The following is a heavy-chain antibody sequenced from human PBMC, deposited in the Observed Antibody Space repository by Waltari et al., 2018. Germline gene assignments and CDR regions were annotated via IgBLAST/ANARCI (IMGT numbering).Heavy chain of an antibody. CDR1: GFTFSNYY. Sequence: EVQLLESGGDLVQPGGYLRISCAVSGFTFSNYYMSWVRQAPGKGLEWVSGISSRGDSTFYADSVKGRFTVSRDASKNTLYLQMNSLRAEDTATYYCAKVSWNTAGNDHWGQGTPVTVSS. CDR3: AKVSWNTAGNDH. CDR2: ISSRGDST. D-gene: IGHD1-1*01. J-gene: IGHJ4*02. V-gene: IGHV3-23*01.